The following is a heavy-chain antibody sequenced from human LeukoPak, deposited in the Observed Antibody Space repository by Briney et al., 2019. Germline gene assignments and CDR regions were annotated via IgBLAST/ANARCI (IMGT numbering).Heavy chain of an antibody. CDR1: GFTFSSYA. Sequence: PGGSLRLSCAASGFTFSSYAMSWVRQAPGKGLEWVSAISGSGGSTYYADSVKGRFTISRDNSKNTLYLQMNSLRAEDTAVYYCAKDLSIVVVPAASDPWGQGTLVTVSS. V-gene: IGHV3-23*01. J-gene: IGHJ5*02. CDR3: AKDLSIVVVPAASDP. D-gene: IGHD2-2*01. CDR2: ISGSGGST.